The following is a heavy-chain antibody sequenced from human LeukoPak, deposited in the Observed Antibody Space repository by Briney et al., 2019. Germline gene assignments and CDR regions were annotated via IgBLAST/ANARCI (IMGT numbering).Heavy chain of an antibody. CDR3: ARVVIAARPGLYYFDY. V-gene: IGHV4-39*07. Sequence: SETLSLTCAVSGGSISSSSHYWGWIRQPPGKGLEWIGSIYYSGSTYYNPSLKSRVTISLDTSKNQFSLKLNSVTAADTAVYYCARVVIAARPGLYYFDYWGQGTLVTVSS. J-gene: IGHJ4*02. CDR1: GGSISSSSHY. CDR2: IYYSGST. D-gene: IGHD6-6*01.